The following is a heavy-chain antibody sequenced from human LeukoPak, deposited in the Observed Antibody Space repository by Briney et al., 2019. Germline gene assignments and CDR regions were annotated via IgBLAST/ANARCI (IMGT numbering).Heavy chain of an antibody. D-gene: IGHD4-17*01. J-gene: IGHJ4*02. CDR2: ISYDGSNK. CDR3: ARDGRNYGDYGGDFDY. V-gene: IGHV3-30*04. Sequence: GGSLRLSCAASGFTLSSYAMHWVRQAPGKGLEWVAVISYDGSNKYYADSVKGRFTISRDNSKNTLYLQMNSLRAEDTAVYYCARDGRNYGDYGGDFDYWGQGTLVTVSS. CDR1: GFTLSSYA.